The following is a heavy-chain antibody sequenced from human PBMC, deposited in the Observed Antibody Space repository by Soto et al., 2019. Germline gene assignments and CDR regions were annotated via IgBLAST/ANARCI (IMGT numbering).Heavy chain of an antibody. D-gene: IGHD6-6*01. CDR2: ISTYNGNT. Sequence: QVQLVQSGAEVRKPGASVKVSCEASGYTFSSSGITWVRQAPGQGLEWMGWISTYNGNTNYAQKLLGRVTMTTDTSTRTAYMELRSLKSDDTAVYYCARKYRGSSWFDPWGQGTLVTVSS. CDR3: ARKYRGSSWFDP. CDR1: GYTFSSSG. J-gene: IGHJ5*02. V-gene: IGHV1-18*01.